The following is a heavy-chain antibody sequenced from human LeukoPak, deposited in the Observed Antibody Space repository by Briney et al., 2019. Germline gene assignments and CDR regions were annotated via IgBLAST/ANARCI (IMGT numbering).Heavy chain of an antibody. Sequence: SETLSLTCAVYGGSFSGYYWSWIRQPPGKGLEWIGYIDYSGSTNYNPSLRSRVTMSVDTSKNQFSLKLSSVTAADTAVFYCAGVRLCGGDCYNSFDIWGQGTMVTVSS. V-gene: IGHV4-59*01. D-gene: IGHD2-21*02. CDR1: GGSFSGYY. J-gene: IGHJ3*02. CDR2: IDYSGST. CDR3: AGVRLCGGDCYNSFDI.